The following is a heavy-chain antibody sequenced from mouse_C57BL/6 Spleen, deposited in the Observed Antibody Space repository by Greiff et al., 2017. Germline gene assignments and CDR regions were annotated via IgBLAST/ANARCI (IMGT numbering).Heavy chain of an antibody. CDR1: GFTFSDYG. D-gene: IGHD1-1*01. J-gene: IGHJ3*01. Sequence: DVKLVESGGGLVKPGGSLKLSCAASGFTFSDYGMHWVRQAPEKGLEWVAYISSGSSTIYYADTVKGRFTISRDNAKNTLFLQMTSLRSEDTAMYYCARDYYGSSYDWFAYWGQGTLVTVSA. CDR2: ISSGSSTI. CDR3: ARDYYGSSYDWFAY. V-gene: IGHV5-17*01.